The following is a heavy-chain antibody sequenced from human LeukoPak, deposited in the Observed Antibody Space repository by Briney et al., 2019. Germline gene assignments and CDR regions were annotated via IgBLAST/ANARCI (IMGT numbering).Heavy chain of an antibody. D-gene: IGHD3-10*01. CDR3: ERVPLVRGVSYYYYLDV. J-gene: IGHJ6*03. CDR1: GYTFTSYG. V-gene: IGHV1-18*01. CDR2: ISAYNGNT. Sequence: GASVKVSCKASGYTFTSYGISWVQQAPGQGLEWMGWISAYNGNTNYAQKLQGRVTMPTDTSTSTAYMELRSLRSDDTAVYYFERVPLVRGVSYYYYLDVWGEGTTVTVSS.